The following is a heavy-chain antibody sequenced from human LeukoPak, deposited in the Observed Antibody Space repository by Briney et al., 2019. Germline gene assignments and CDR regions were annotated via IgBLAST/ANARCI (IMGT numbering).Heavy chain of an antibody. J-gene: IGHJ6*03. Sequence: GGSLRLSCAASGFTFSSYAMNWVRQAPGKRLEGVSTISGSGSITYYADPVQGRFTISRDNSKNTLYLQMKSLRVEDTAVYYCAKEYNYYYMDVWGKGTTVTVSS. CDR3: AKEYNYYYMDV. CDR2: ISGSGSIT. CDR1: GFTFSSYA. V-gene: IGHV3-23*01.